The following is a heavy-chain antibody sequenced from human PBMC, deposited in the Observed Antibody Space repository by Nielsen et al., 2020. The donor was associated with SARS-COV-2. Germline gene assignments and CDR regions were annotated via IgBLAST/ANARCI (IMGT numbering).Heavy chain of an antibody. CDR1: GFTFSSYG. D-gene: IGHD1-26*01. V-gene: IGHV3-33*01. Sequence: GESLKISCAASGFTFSSYGMHWVRQAPGKGLEWVAVIWYDGSKKYYADSVKGRFTISRDNSKNTLYLQMNSLRAEDTAVYYCAREGIVGATTGIDYWGQGTLVTVSS. J-gene: IGHJ4*02. CDR2: IWYDGSKK. CDR3: AREGIVGATTGIDY.